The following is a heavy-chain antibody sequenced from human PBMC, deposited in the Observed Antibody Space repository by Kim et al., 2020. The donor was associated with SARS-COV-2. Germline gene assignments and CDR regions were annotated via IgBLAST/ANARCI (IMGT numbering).Heavy chain of an antibody. CDR3: AREPHYDYIWGRLYYFDY. J-gene: IGHJ4*02. V-gene: IGHV3-11*04. D-gene: IGHD3-16*01. Sequence: KGRLNIPRDNAKNELYLQMNSLRAEDTAVYYCAREPHYDYIWGRLYYFDYWGQGTLVTVSS.